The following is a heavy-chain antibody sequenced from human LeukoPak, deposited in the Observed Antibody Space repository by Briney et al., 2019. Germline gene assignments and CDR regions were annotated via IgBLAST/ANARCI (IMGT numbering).Heavy chain of an antibody. CDR3: TRQRADSSGLLFGGYYYMDV. CDR2: IRSKANSYAT. V-gene: IGHV3-73*01. Sequence: GGSLRLSCAASGFTFSGSAMHWVRQASGKGLEWVGRIRSKANSYATAYAASVKGRFTISRDDSKNTAYLQMNSLKTEDTAVYYCTRQRADSSGLLFGGYYYMDVWGKGTTVTVSS. CDR1: GFTFSGSA. J-gene: IGHJ6*03. D-gene: IGHD6-25*01.